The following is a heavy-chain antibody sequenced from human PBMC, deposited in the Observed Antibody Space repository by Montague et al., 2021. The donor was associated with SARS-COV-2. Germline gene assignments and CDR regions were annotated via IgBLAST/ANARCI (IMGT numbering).Heavy chain of an antibody. CDR2: ASYSRST. Sequence: SETLSLTCTVSDGYFSSGVYEWWVWIRQPPGKGLQWIGSASYSRSTTYNPSLKNRVTVYVATSGSQFYLRLHSVTATDTAVYYCAGHTRSGVIGNYFDPWGQGTLVTVSS. J-gene: IGHJ4*02. CDR1: DGYFSSGVYE. V-gene: IGHV4-39*01. CDR3: AGHTRSGVIGNYFDP. D-gene: IGHD2-21*01.